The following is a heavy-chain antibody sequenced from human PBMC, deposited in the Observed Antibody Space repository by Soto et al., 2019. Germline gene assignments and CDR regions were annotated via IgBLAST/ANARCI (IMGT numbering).Heavy chain of an antibody. D-gene: IGHD5-12*01. CDR3: ARGGGYSGYELDY. Sequence: ESGGGVVQPGRSLRLSCAASGFTFSSYGMHWVRQAPGKGLEWVAVIWYDGSNKYYADSVKGRFTISRDNSKNTLYLQMNSLRAEDTAVYYCARGGGYSGYELDYWGQGTLVTVSS. CDR1: GFTFSSYG. V-gene: IGHV3-33*01. CDR2: IWYDGSNK. J-gene: IGHJ4*02.